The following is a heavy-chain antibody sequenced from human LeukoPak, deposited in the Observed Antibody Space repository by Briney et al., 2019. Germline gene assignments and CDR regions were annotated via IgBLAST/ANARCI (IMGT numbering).Heavy chain of an antibody. J-gene: IGHJ6*04. CDR1: GFTFSSYE. V-gene: IGHV3-48*03. CDR3: AREGGYDFIWGKGYYYGMDV. Sequence: PGGSLRLSCAASGFTFSSYEMNWVSQAPGKGVEGGSYISSSGSNIYYADSVKGRFTISRDNAKNSLYLQMNSLRADDTAVYYCAREGGYDFIWGKGYYYGMDVWGKGTTVTVSS. CDR2: ISSSGSNI. D-gene: IGHD5-12*01.